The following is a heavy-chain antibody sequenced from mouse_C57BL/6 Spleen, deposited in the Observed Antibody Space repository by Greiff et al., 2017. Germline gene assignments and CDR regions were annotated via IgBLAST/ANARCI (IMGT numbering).Heavy chain of an antibody. J-gene: IGHJ2*01. CDR1: GYTFTSYW. CDR3: ARSLITTVVATGLDY. V-gene: IGHV1-72*01. CDR2: IDPNSGGT. D-gene: IGHD1-1*01. Sequence: QVQLQQPGAELVKPGASVKLSCKASGYTFTSYWMHWVKQRPGRGLEWIGRIDPNSGGTKYNEKFKSKGTLTVDKPSSTAYMQLSSLTSEDSAVYYCARSLITTVVATGLDYWGQGTTLTVSS.